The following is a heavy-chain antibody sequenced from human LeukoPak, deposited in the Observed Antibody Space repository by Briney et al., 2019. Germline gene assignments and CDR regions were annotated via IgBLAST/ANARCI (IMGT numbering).Heavy chain of an antibody. CDR3: ARVWELSYDY. CDR1: GFSVSTDH. Sequence: GGSLRLSCAASGFSVSTDHMSWVRQAPGKGLEWVSVIYNDGSTYYADTVKGRFTISRDNSKNTVDLRLNSLRAEDTAVYYCARVWELSYDYWGQGTLVTVSS. D-gene: IGHD3-16*02. J-gene: IGHJ4*02. CDR2: IYNDGST. V-gene: IGHV3-53*01.